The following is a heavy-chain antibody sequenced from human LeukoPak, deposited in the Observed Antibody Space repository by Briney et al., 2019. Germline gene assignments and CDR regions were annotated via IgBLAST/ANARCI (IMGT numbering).Heavy chain of an antibody. Sequence: GGSLRLSCVASGFTFSSLWMTWVRQAPGKGLEWVANINQDGSEKYFVDSVKGRFTISRDNAKNSVFLQMNSLTVEDTAVYYCARDGGVSGYDLLDYWGQGTLVTVSS. CDR3: ARDGGVSGYDLLDY. CDR1: GFTFSSLW. D-gene: IGHD5-12*01. CDR2: INQDGSEK. V-gene: IGHV3-7*01. J-gene: IGHJ4*02.